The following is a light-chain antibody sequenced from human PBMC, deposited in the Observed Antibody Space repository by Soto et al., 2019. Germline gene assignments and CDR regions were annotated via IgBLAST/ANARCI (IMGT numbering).Light chain of an antibody. CDR1: QSISSSS. Sequence: EIVLTQSPGTLSLSPGERATLSCRASQSISSSSLAWYQQKRGQAPRLLIYGASRRATGIPDTFSGSGSGTDFTLTISRLEPEDFAVYYCQQYGSSPYTFGQGTKLEIK. CDR2: GAS. J-gene: IGKJ2*01. V-gene: IGKV3-20*01. CDR3: QQYGSSPYT.